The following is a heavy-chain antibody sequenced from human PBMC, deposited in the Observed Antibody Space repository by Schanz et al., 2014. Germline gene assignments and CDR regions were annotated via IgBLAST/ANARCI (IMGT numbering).Heavy chain of an antibody. CDR2: ITGASDHI. J-gene: IGHJ4*02. CDR1: GFSFTTYA. Sequence: EMQLLESGGGLVQPGGSLRLSCASSGFSFTTYAMSWVRQAPGKGLEWVSGITGASDHIDYAESVKGRFTISRDNFKGALYLQMSSLRAEDTAVYYCAKSLESCPGGRCSRGYFDYWGQGTLVTVSS. CDR3: AKSLESCPGGRCSRGYFDY. V-gene: IGHV3-23*01. D-gene: IGHD2-8*02.